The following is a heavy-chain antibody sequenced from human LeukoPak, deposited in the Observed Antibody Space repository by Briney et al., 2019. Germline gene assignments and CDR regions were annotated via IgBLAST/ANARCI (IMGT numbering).Heavy chain of an antibody. Sequence: GGSLRLSCAASGFTFSSHWMTWVRQAPGKGLEWVANIKQDGSEKYYVDSVKGRFTISRDNANNSLYLQMNSLRAEDTAVYYCARDYYDGTWYFDLWGRGTLVTVSS. D-gene: IGHD3-22*01. CDR2: IKQDGSEK. CDR1: GFTFSSHW. J-gene: IGHJ2*01. CDR3: ARDYYDGTWYFDL. V-gene: IGHV3-7*01.